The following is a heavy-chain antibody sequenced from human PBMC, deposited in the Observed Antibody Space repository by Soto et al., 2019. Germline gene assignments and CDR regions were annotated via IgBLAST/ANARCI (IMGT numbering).Heavy chain of an antibody. J-gene: IGHJ4*02. CDR1: GGSINSGGYY. V-gene: IGHV4-31*02. CDR2: MYYSGSP. D-gene: IGHD6-13*01. Sequence: QVQLREAGPGLVKPSQTLSLTGTVSGGSINSGGYYWNWIRQHPGKGLEWIAYMYYSGSPYYNPFLRSRVIRSADTSENHFSLKLSSVTAADTAVYFCARGYRQSGYSSSWVFDYWGQGTLVNVSS. CDR3: ARGYRQSGYSSSWVFDY.